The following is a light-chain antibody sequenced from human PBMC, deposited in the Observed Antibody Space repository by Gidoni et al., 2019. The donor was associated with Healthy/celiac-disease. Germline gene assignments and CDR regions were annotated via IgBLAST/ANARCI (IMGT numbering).Light chain of an antibody. CDR2: LGS. J-gene: IGKJ2*01. Sequence: PVTPGEPASISCRSSQSLLHSNGYNYLDWYLQKPGQSPQLLIYLGSNRASGVPDRFSGSGSGTDFTLKISRVEAEDFGVYYCMQALQTSYTFGQGTKLEIK. CDR3: MQALQTSYT. V-gene: IGKV2-28*01. CDR1: QSLLHSNGYNY.